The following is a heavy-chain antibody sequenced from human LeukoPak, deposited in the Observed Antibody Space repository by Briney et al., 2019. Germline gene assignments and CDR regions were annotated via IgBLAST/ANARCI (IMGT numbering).Heavy chain of an antibody. CDR1: GFSFSRYW. CDR2: INEDGSIT. D-gene: IGHD3-3*01. Sequence: GGSLRLSCADSGFSFSRYWMHWVRQVPGKGLVWVSRINEDGSITNYADSVKGRFTISRDNAKNSLYLQMNSLRAEDTAVYYCARDLNDFWSGINYYYYYGMDVWGRGTTVTVSS. J-gene: IGHJ6*02. V-gene: IGHV3-74*01. CDR3: ARDLNDFWSGINYYYYYGMDV.